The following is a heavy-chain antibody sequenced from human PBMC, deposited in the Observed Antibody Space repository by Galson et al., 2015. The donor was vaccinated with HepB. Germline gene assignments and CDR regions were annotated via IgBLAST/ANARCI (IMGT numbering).Heavy chain of an antibody. D-gene: IGHD6-19*01. Sequence: SETLSLTCAVSGGSIISYYWSWIRQPPGKGLEWIGYIYYSGSTYYNPSLKSRVTISVDTSKNQFSLKLSSVTAADTAVYYCAREYSSGYYFDYWGQGTLVTVSS. CDR2: IYYSGST. CDR1: GGSIISYY. CDR3: AREYSSGYYFDY. V-gene: IGHV4-59*12. J-gene: IGHJ4*02.